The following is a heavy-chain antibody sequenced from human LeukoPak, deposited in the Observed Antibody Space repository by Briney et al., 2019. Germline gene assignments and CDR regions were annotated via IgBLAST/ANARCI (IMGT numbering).Heavy chain of an antibody. CDR2: ISRNGAHP. J-gene: IGHJ4*02. Sequence: PGGSLRLSCAATGFTFSNYAMSWVRQAPGKGLDWVSVISRNGAHPYYIDSVRDRFTVSRDNSKNIMYLQMNSLRAEDAALYYCTTPGDSGWYNHWGQGKLVTVSS. V-gene: IGHV3-23*01. CDR1: GFTFSNYA. CDR3: TTPGDSGWYNH. D-gene: IGHD6-19*01.